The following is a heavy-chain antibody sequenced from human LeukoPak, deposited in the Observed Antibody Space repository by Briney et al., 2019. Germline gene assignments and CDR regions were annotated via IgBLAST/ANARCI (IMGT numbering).Heavy chain of an antibody. CDR2: IKQDGSEK. Sequence: PGGSLRLSCAASGFTVRSNYMSWVRQAPGKGLEWVANIKQDGSEKYYVDSVKGRFTISRDNSKNTLYLQMNSLRAEDTAVYYCAKEMTTVTDGHCFQHWGQGTLVTVSS. V-gene: IGHV3-7*01. CDR1: GFTVRSNY. D-gene: IGHD4-17*01. CDR3: AKEMTTVTDGHCFQH. J-gene: IGHJ1*01.